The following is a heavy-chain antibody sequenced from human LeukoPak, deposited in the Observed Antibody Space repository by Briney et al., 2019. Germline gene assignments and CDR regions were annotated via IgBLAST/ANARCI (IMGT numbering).Heavy chain of an antibody. Sequence: GRSLRLSCAASGFTFSSYGMHWVRQAPGKGLEWVAVISYDGSNKYYADSVKGRFTISRDNSKNTLYLQMNSLRAEDTAVYYCAKDRGSGLGSYYYYYGMDVWGQGTTVTVSS. D-gene: IGHD3-10*01. CDR2: ISYDGSNK. CDR3: AKDRGSGLGSYYYYYGMDV. V-gene: IGHV3-30*18. J-gene: IGHJ6*02. CDR1: GFTFSSYG.